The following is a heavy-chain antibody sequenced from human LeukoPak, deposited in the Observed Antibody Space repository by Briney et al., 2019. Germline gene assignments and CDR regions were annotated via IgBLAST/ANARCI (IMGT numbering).Heavy chain of an antibody. CDR2: IFYSGST. Sequence: SETLSLTCTVSGASITPYYWSWIRQPPGKGLEWIGYIFYSGSTNFNPSLKSRVTISLDTSKNQLSLRVNSVTAADTAVYYCARHFYGDNGSFDYWGQGTQVTVSS. V-gene: IGHV4-59*08. D-gene: IGHD4-17*01. J-gene: IGHJ4*02. CDR1: GASITPYY. CDR3: ARHFYGDNGSFDY.